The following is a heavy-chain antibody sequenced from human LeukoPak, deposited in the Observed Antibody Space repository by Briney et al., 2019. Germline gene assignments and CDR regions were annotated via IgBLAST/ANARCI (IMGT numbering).Heavy chain of an antibody. CDR2: ISGSGGNI. J-gene: IGHJ4*02. CDR3: AKAEGYDILTGLDY. CDR1: GFTFSNFA. D-gene: IGHD3-9*01. Sequence: PGGSLRLSCAASGFTFSNFAMSWVRQAPGKELEWVSSISGSGGNIYYADSVKGRFTISRDNSKNTLYLQMNSLRTEDTAVYYCAKAEGYDILTGLDYWGQGTLVTVSS. V-gene: IGHV3-23*01.